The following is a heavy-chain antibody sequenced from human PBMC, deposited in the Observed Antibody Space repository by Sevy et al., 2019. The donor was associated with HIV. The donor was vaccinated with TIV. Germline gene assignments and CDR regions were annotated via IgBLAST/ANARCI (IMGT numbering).Heavy chain of an antibody. CDR1: GGSFSGYY. CDR2: INHSGST. CDR3: ARETIAARPGGEGAFDY. V-gene: IGHV4-34*01. Sequence: SETLSLTCAVYGGSFSGYYWSWIRQPPGKGMEWIGEINHSGSTNYNPPLKSRVTISVDTSKNQFSLKLSSVTAADTAVYYCARETIAARPGGEGAFDYWGQGTLVTVSS. J-gene: IGHJ4*02. D-gene: IGHD6-6*01.